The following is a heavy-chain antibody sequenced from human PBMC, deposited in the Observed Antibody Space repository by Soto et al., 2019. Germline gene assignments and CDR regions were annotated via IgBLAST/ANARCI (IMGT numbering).Heavy chain of an antibody. CDR3: ARKVVGSASRPDYWYFDL. V-gene: IGHV3-23*01. CDR1: GFTFINYA. J-gene: IGHJ2*01. D-gene: IGHD2-21*01. CDR2: ISGGGDAT. Sequence: EVQLLESGGDSVQPGGSVRLSCAGSGFTFINYAMNWVRQAPGKGLEWVSTISGGGDATYFADSVRGRFTFSRDNSKSTVTLQMNSLGVDVTAGYYCARKVVGSASRPDYWYFDLWGRGTLVTVSS.